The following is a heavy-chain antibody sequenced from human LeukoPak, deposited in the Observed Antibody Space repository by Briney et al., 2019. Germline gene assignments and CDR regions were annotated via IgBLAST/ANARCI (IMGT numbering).Heavy chain of an antibody. V-gene: IGHV3-23*01. Sequence: GGSLRLSCAASGFTVSSNYMSWVRQAPGKGLEWVSYIDGSGGSTNYADSVKGRFTISRDNSKNTLYLQMNSLRVEDTAIYYCAKENWYLYDNNWYKTWFDPWGQGTLVTVSS. CDR1: GFTVSSNY. D-gene: IGHD1/OR15-1a*01. CDR3: AKENWYLYDNNWYKTWFDP. CDR2: IDGSGGST. J-gene: IGHJ5*02.